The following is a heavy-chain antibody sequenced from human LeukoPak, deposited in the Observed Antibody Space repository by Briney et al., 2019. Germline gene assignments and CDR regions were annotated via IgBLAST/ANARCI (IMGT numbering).Heavy chain of an antibody. CDR3: ARGDGSGSYYDY. D-gene: IGHD3-10*01. CDR2: IIPIFGTA. CDR1: GYTFTGYY. Sequence: ASVKVSCKASGYTFTGYYMHWVRQAPGQGLEWMGGIIPIFGTANYAQKFQGRVTITADESTSTAYMELSSLRSEDTAVYYCARGDGSGSYYDYWGQGTLVTVSS. V-gene: IGHV1-69*13. J-gene: IGHJ4*02.